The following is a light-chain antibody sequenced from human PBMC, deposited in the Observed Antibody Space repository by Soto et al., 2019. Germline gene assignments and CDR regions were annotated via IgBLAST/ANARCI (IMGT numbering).Light chain of an antibody. CDR1: QGIDTS. CDR2: AAS. Sequence: TLLTQSPSSLSASVGDRVTITCRASQGIDTSLAWYQQKPGKAPKLLIYAASNFQSGVPSRFSGSGSGTHFTLTISSLQPEDFATYYCQQLHGYPITFGQGTKVDIK. CDR3: QQLHGYPIT. V-gene: IGKV1-9*01. J-gene: IGKJ1*01.